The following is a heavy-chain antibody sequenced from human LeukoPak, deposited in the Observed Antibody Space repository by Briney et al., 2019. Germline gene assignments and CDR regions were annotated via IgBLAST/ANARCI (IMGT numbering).Heavy chain of an antibody. D-gene: IGHD4-17*01. J-gene: IGHJ4*02. Sequence: GGSLRLSCAASGFTFSSYKMNWVRQAPGKGLEWVSGINWNGGSTGYADSVKGRFTISRDNAKNSLYLQMNSLSAEDTALYYCARGPLGGDYFDYWGQGTLVTVSS. V-gene: IGHV3-20*04. CDR3: ARGPLGGDYFDY. CDR1: GFTFSSYK. CDR2: INWNGGST.